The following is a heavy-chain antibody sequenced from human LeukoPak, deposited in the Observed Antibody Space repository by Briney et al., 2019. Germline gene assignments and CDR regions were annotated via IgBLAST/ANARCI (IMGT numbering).Heavy chain of an antibody. Sequence: GGSLRLSCAASGFTFGTYAMNWVRQAPGKGLEWVSSISSSSEYIHHADSVEGRLTISRDNAKNSVYLQMNSLRAEDTAVYYCARDPRGGSEIDYWGQGTLVTVSS. D-gene: IGHD1-26*01. CDR1: GFTFGTYA. CDR3: ARDPRGGSEIDY. V-gene: IGHV3-21*04. J-gene: IGHJ4*02. CDR2: ISSSSEYI.